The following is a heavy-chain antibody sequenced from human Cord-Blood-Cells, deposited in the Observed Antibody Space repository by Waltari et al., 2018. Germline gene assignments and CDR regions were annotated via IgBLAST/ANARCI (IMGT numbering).Heavy chain of an antibody. Sequence: QVQLVQSGAEVKKPGASVKVSCKASGYTFTGYYMHWVRQAPGQGLAWMGWINPNSGGTTYAQQVQGWVPTTREASSSTAYMELSRLRSDDTAVYYCASSSSSYYYYGMDVWGQGTTVTVYS. V-gene: IGHV1-2*04. CDR1: GYTFTGYY. J-gene: IGHJ6*02. CDR2: INPNSGGT. D-gene: IGHD6-6*01. CDR3: ASSSSSYYYYGMDV.